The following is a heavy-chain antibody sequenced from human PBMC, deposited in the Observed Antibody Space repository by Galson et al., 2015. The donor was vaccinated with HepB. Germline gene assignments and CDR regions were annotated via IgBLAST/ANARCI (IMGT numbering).Heavy chain of an antibody. CDR3: AKDYSGSYHETNYFDY. D-gene: IGHD1-26*01. V-gene: IGHV3-30*18. J-gene: IGHJ4*02. CDR1: GFTFSSYG. CDR2: ISYDGSNK. Sequence: SLRLSCAASGFTFSSYGMHWVRQAPGKGLEWVAVISYDGSNKYYADSVKGRFTISRDNSKNTLYLQMNSLRAEDTAVYYCAKDYSGSYHETNYFDYWGQGTLVTVSS.